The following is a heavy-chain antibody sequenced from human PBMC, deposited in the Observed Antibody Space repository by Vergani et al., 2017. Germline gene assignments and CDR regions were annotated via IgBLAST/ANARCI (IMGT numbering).Heavy chain of an antibody. V-gene: IGHV4-59*13. J-gene: IGHJ6*02. CDR2: IYSTGST. Sequence: QVQLEESGPGLVKPSETLSLTCTVSGGSFNTYYWSWIRQSPGKGLEWIGYIYSTGSTNYNPSLNSRVTMSVVTSKNQFSLKLRSVTAADTAVYFCASVMYRDEASTGYRLEGMDIWGQGTTVTISS. CDR1: GGSFNTYY. D-gene: IGHD3-9*01. CDR3: ASVMYRDEASTGYRLEGMDI.